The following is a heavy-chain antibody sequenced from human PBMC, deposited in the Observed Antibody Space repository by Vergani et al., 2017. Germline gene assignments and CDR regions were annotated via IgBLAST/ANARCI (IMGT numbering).Heavy chain of an antibody. CDR3: ARDFLWSGYQEYDAFDI. CDR1: GGTFSSYA. D-gene: IGHD3-3*01. CDR2: IIPIFGTA. V-gene: IGHV1-69*06. J-gene: IGHJ3*02. Sequence: QVQLVQSGAEVKKPGSSVKVSCKASGGTFSSYAISWVRQAPGQGLEWMGGIIPIFGTANYAQKFQGRVTITADKSTSTAYMELSSLRSEDTAVYYCARDFLWSGYQEYDAFDIWGQGTMVTVSS.